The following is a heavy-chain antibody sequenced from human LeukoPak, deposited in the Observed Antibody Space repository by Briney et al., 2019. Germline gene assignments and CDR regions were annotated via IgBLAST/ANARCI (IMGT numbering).Heavy chain of an antibody. Sequence: GGSLRLSCAASGFTFSGYDIHWVRQAPGKGLEWVSAIGTTGDTYYADSVKGRFTISRDNAKNSLYLQMNSLRDEDTAVYYCARDRWFGESRYFDYWGQGTLVTVSS. J-gene: IGHJ4*02. V-gene: IGHV3-13*04. CDR3: ARDRWFGESRYFDY. D-gene: IGHD3-10*01. CDR1: GFTFSGYD. CDR2: IGTTGDT.